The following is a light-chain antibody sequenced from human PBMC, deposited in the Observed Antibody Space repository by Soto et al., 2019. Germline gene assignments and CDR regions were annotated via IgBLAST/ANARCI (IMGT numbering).Light chain of an antibody. V-gene: IGLV7-46*01. CDR3: LLSYGGAPYV. Sequence: QAVVTQAPSLTVSPGGTVTLTCGSSTGAVTSGHYPYWFQQKPGQAPRTLIYDTSNKHSWTPARFSGSLLGGKAALTLSGAQPEDEAEYYCLLSYGGAPYVFGTGTKVTVL. CDR2: DTS. CDR1: TGAVTSGHY. J-gene: IGLJ1*01.